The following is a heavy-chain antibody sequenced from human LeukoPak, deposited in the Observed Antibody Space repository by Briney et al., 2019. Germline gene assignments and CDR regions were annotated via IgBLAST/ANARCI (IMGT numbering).Heavy chain of an antibody. Sequence: SETLSLTCTVSSGPITSYYWSWIPQPPGKGLEWIGYIYYSGSTNYNPSLKSRVTISVDTSKKQFSLKLSSVTAADTAVYYCARTPLGDSSSWPYYFHYWGQGTLVTVSS. CDR2: IYYSGST. D-gene: IGHD6-13*01. V-gene: IGHV4-59*01. CDR3: ARTPLGDSSSWPYYFHY. CDR1: SGPITSYY. J-gene: IGHJ4*02.